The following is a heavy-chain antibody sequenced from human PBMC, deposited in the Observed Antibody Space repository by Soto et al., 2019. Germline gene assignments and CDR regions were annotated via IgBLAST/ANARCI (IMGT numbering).Heavy chain of an antibody. J-gene: IGHJ3*02. D-gene: IGHD5-12*01. V-gene: IGHV2-5*02. CDR1: GFSLSTSGVG. Sequence: QITLKESGPTLVKPTQTLTLTCTFSGFSLSTSGVGVGWIRQPPGKALEWLALIYWDDDKRYSPSLKSRLTXTXXTSKNQVVLTMTNMDPVDTATYYCAHRLYPTTWGIWGQGTMVTVSS. CDR3: AHRLYPTTWGI. CDR2: IYWDDDK.